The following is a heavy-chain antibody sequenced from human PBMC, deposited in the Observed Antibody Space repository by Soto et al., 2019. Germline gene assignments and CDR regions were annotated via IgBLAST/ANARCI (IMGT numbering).Heavy chain of an antibody. V-gene: IGHV3-30*18. CDR2: ISYDGSNK. CDR3: ANPGSNDYGVIDY. CDR1: GFTFNNYA. D-gene: IGHD4-17*01. J-gene: IGHJ4*02. Sequence: GGSLRLSCAASGFTFNNYAMHWVRQAPGKGLEWVAVISYDGSNKYYVDSVKGRFTISRDNPKNTLYLQMNSLTADDTAVYYCANPGSNDYGVIDYWGQGTLVTVSS.